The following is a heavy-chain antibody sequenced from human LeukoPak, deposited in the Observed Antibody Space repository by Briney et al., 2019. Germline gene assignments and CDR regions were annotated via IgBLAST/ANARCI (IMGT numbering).Heavy chain of an antibody. CDR1: GFTFRNYG. D-gene: IGHD2/OR15-2a*01. J-gene: IGHJ4*02. CDR3: ASHRGNPARALDY. CDR2: IWYDGSNK. V-gene: IGHV3-33*01. Sequence: GGSLRLSCAASGFTFRNYGMYWVRQAPGKGLEWVAVIWYDGSNKYYADSVKGRFTISRDNPKNTLYLEMNSLRVEDTAVYYCASHRGNPARALDYWGQGTLVTVSS.